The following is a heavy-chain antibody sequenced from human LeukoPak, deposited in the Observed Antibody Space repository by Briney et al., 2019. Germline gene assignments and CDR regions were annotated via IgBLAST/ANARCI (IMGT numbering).Heavy chain of an antibody. Sequence: SGTLSLTCAVSGGSISSSNWWSWVRQPPGKGLEWIGEIYHSGSTNYNPSLKSRVTISVDKSKNQFSLKPSSVTAADTAVYYCATVTEGHDAFDIWGQGTMVTVSS. CDR1: GGSISSSNW. CDR3: ATVTEGHDAFDI. V-gene: IGHV4-4*02. J-gene: IGHJ3*02. D-gene: IGHD1-14*01. CDR2: IYHSGST.